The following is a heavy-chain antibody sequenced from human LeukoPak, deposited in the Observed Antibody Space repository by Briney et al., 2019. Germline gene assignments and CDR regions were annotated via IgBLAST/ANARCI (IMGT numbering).Heavy chain of an antibody. Sequence: PGGSLRLSCAASGFTFSSYSMKXXRQAPGKGLXXXSSISSSSSYTYYADSVKGRFTISRDNAKNSLYLQMNSLRAEDTAVYYCAREGTDMSPLDYWGQGTLVTVSS. J-gene: IGHJ4*02. CDR1: GFTFSSYS. CDR3: AREGTDMSPLDY. D-gene: IGHD5-18*01. V-gene: IGHV3-21*01. CDR2: ISSSSSYT.